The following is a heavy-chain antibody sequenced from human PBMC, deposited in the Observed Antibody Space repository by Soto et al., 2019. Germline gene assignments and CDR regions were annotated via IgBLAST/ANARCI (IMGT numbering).Heavy chain of an antibody. Sequence: GGSLRLSCAASGFTFSIYSMNWVRHAPGKGLEWVSSISSSSSYIYYADSVEGRFTISRDNAKNSLYLQMNSLRAEDTAVYYCARKRYSSGWYYAFDIWGQGTMVTVSS. CDR2: ISSSSSYI. V-gene: IGHV3-21*01. CDR1: GFTFSIYS. CDR3: ARKRYSSGWYYAFDI. J-gene: IGHJ3*02. D-gene: IGHD6-19*01.